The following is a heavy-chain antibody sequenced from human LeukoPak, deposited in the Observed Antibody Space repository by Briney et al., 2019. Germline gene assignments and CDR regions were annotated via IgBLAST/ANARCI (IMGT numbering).Heavy chain of an antibody. D-gene: IGHD4-17*01. J-gene: IGHJ4*02. CDR2: INSGGST. CDR1: GFTFSTYA. V-gene: IGHV3-23*01. CDR3: ARGSYGG. Sequence: GGSLRLSCAASGFTFSTYAMSWVRQAPGKGLEWVSAINSGGSTYYADSVKGRFTVSRDDSKNSLYLQMNSLRDEDTAVYYCARGSYGGWGQGTLVTVSS.